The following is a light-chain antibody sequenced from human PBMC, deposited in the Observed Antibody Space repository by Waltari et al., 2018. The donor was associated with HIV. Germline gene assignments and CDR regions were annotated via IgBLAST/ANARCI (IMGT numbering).Light chain of an antibody. CDR3: SSYTTIYTWV. V-gene: IGLV2-14*01. J-gene: IGLJ3*02. CDR2: DVT. CDR1: SSDIGEYNY. Sequence: QSALTQPASVSESPGQSITISCTGTSSDIGEYNYVSWFQHHPTKAPQLIIFDVTYRPSGLSYRFSGSKSVNTASLTISGLQAEDEADYYCSSYTTIYTWVFGGGTKLTVL.